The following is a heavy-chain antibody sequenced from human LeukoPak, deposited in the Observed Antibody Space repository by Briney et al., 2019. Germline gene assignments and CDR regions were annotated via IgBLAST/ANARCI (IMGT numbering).Heavy chain of an antibody. V-gene: IGHV4-59*08. Sequence: PSETLSLTCTVSGGSISSYYWSWIRQPPGKGVEWIGYIYYSGSTNYNPSLKSRVTISVDTSKNQFSLKLSSVTAADTAVYYCARGDGYNFFAFDIWGQGTMVTVSS. J-gene: IGHJ3*02. D-gene: IGHD5-24*01. CDR3: ARGDGYNFFAFDI. CDR1: GGSISSYY. CDR2: IYYSGST.